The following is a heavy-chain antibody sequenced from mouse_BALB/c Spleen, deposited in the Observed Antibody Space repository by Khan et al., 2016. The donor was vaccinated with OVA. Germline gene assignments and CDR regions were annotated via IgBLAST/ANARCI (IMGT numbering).Heavy chain of an antibody. J-gene: IGHJ3*01. Sequence: EVQGVESGGDLVKTGGSLKLSCAASGFTFSTYGMSWVRQTPDKRLEWVATINSGGHYTYYIDSVKGRFTISRDNAKNILYQQMTSRRAEDTAMYYCARLAYYYNSEGFAYWGQGTLVTVSA. D-gene: IGHD1-1*02. CDR2: INSGGHYT. V-gene: IGHV5-6*01. CDR3: ARLAYYYNSEGFAY. CDR1: GFTFSTYG.